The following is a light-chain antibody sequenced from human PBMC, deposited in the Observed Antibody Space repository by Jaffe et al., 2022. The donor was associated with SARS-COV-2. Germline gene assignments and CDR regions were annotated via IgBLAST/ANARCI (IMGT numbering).Light chain of an antibody. Sequence: QSVLTQPPSVSGAPGQRVIIPCNGSRSNIGAGYDVHWYQQFPGSAPKLLIYGNSNRPSGVPDRFSGSSSGTSASLAITGLQAEDEADYYCQSYDTSVRVFGGGTKLTVL. CDR2: GNS. CDR3: QSYDTSVRV. V-gene: IGLV1-40*01. J-gene: IGLJ3*02. CDR1: RSNIGAGYD.